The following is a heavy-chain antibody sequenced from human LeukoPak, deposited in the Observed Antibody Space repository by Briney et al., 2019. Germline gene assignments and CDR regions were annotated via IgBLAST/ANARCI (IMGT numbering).Heavy chain of an antibody. CDR3: AREEGAPIAAANV. D-gene: IGHD6-13*01. CDR2: ISTYNGNT. Sequence: ASVKVSCKASGYTFTTYSIGWVRQAPGQGLEWMGWISTYNGNTNYAQKFQGRVTMTTDTSTSIVCMELRSLRSDDTAVYYCAREEGAPIAAANVWGLGTMVTVSS. V-gene: IGHV1-18*01. CDR1: GYTFTTYS. J-gene: IGHJ3*01.